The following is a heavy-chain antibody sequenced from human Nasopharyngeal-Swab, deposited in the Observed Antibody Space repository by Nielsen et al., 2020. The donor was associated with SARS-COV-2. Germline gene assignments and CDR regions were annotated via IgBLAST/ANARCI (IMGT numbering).Heavy chain of an antibody. CDR1: GFTFSGSA. Sequence: GGSLRLSCAASGFTFSGSAMHWVRQASGKGLEWVGRIRSKANSYATAYAASVKGRFTISRDDSKNTAYLQMNSLKTEDTAVYYCAKDQSRNFYYYDSSGKNAFDIWGQGTMVTVSS. CDR2: IRSKANSYAT. V-gene: IGHV3-73*01. D-gene: IGHD3-22*01. CDR3: AKDQSRNFYYYDSSGKNAFDI. J-gene: IGHJ3*02.